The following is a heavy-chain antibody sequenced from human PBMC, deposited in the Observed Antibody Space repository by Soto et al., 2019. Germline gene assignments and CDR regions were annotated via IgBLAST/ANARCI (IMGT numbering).Heavy chain of an antibody. Sequence: PGGSLRLSCAASGFTFSSYGMHWVRQAPGKGLEWVAVISYDGSNKYYADSVKGRFTISRDISKNTLYLQMNSLRAEDTAVYYCAKGFDIVATTDAFDIWGQGTMVTVSS. CDR1: GFTFSSYG. V-gene: IGHV3-30*18. J-gene: IGHJ3*02. CDR3: AKGFDIVATTDAFDI. D-gene: IGHD5-12*01. CDR2: ISYDGSNK.